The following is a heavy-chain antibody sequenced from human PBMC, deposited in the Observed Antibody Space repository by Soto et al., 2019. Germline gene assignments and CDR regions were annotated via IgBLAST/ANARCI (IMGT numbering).Heavy chain of an antibody. CDR3: ARDPIGQEWLFSVHYFDY. CDR2: ISSSSSTI. CDR1: GFTFSSYS. Sequence: EVQLVESGGGLVQPGGSLRLSCAASGFTFSSYSMNWVRQAPGKGLEWVSYISSSSSTIYYADSVKGRFTISRDNAKNSLYLQMNSLRAEDTAVYYCARDPIGQEWLFSVHYFDYWGQGTLVTVSS. V-gene: IGHV3-48*01. J-gene: IGHJ4*02. D-gene: IGHD3-3*01.